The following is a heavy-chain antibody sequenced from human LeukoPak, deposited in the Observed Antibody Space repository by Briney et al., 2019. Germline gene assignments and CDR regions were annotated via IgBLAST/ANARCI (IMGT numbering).Heavy chain of an antibody. D-gene: IGHD2-21*02. CDR3: AKVETGRVVVTAGNFDY. V-gene: IGHV3-33*06. J-gene: IGHJ4*02. CDR1: GFTFSSYG. CDR2: IWYDGSNK. Sequence: GGSLRLSCAASGFTFSSYGMHWVRQTPGKGLEWVAVIWYDGSNKYYADSVKGRFTISRDNSKNTLYLQMNSLRAEDTAVYYCAKVETGRVVVTAGNFDYWGQGTLVTVSS.